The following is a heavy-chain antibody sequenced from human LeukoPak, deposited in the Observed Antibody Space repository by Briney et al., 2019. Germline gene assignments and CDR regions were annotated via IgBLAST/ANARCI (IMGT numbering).Heavy chain of an antibody. J-gene: IGHJ4*02. Sequence: GGSLRLSCAASGFTFNNYGVSWVRQAPGKGLEWVSEISNTGGSTYYGDSVQGRFTISRDNSENTLYLQMDSLRAEDTAIYYCAKGIDNRGNPFDYWGQGTLVTVST. CDR1: GFTFNNYG. D-gene: IGHD2/OR15-2a*01. V-gene: IGHV3-23*01. CDR3: AKGIDNRGNPFDY. CDR2: ISNTGGST.